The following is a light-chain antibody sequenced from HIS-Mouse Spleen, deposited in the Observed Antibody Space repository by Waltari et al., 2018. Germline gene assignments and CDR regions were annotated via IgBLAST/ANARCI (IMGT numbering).Light chain of an antibody. V-gene: IGLV3-19*01. Sequence: SSELTQDPAVSVALGQTVRITCQRDSLRSYYEICYQQKQGQALVFVIYGKNNRPSGIPDRFSGSSSGNTASLTITGAQAEDEADYYCNSRDSSGNHLVFGGGTKLTVL. CDR1: SLRSYY. CDR3: NSRDSSGNHLV. J-gene: IGLJ2*01. CDR2: GKN.